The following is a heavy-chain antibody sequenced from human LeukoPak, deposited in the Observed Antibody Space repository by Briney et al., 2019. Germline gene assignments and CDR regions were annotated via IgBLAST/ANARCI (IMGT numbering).Heavy chain of an antibody. Sequence: SETLSLTCTASGGSISSYYWSWIRQPPGKGLEWIGYIYTSGSTNYNPSLKSRVTISVDTSKNQFSLKLSSVTAADTAVYYCARLNPRTYYDFWSGGGFDYWGQGTLVTVSS. CDR2: IYTSGST. D-gene: IGHD3-3*01. CDR1: GGSISSYY. CDR3: ARLNPRTYYDFWSGGGFDY. J-gene: IGHJ4*02. V-gene: IGHV4-4*09.